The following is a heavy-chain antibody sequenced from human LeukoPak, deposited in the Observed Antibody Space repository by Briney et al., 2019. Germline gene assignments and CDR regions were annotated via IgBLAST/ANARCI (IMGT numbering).Heavy chain of an antibody. CDR3: ARDLGLGRGWYGGDY. Sequence: PGGSLRLSCAASGFTFSSYAMHWVRQAPGKGLEWVAIISNDGSNKYYADSVKGRFTLSRENSKYTVYLQMNSLRDEDTAVYYCARDLGLGRGWYGGDYWGLGTLVTVTS. J-gene: IGHJ4*02. V-gene: IGHV3-30-3*01. CDR2: ISNDGSNK. CDR1: GFTFSSYA. D-gene: IGHD6-19*01.